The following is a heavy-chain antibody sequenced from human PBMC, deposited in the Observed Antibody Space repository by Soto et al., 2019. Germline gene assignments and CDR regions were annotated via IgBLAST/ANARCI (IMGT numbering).Heavy chain of an antibody. CDR2: ISGSGGST. D-gene: IGHD5-12*01. J-gene: IGHJ4*02. CDR3: AKDLPPDRLDSGYDFWGRGYFDY. V-gene: IGHV3-23*01. CDR1: GFTFSSYA. Sequence: GGSLRLSCAASGFTFSSYAMSWVRQAPGKGLEWVSAISGSGGSTYYADSVKGRFTISRDNSKNTLYLQMNSLRAEDTAVYYCAKDLPPDRLDSGYDFWGRGYFDYWGQGTLVTVSS.